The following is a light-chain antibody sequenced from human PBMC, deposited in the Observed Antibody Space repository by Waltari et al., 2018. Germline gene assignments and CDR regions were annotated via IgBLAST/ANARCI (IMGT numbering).Light chain of an antibody. CDR2: SNN. CDR1: SPNIGGNT. V-gene: IGLV1-44*01. CDR3: AAWDDSLNGWV. Sequence: QSVLTQPPSASGTPGQRVTISCSGSSPNIGGNTVNWYQQPPGTAPKLLIYSNNRRPSGVPDRCSGSKSGTSASLAISGLQSEEEADYYCAAWDDSLNGWVFGGGTKLTVL. J-gene: IGLJ3*02.